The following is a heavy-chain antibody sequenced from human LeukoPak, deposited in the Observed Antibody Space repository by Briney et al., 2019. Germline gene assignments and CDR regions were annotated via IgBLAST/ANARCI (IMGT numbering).Heavy chain of an antibody. J-gene: IGHJ6*03. CDR2: IQQDGSEK. V-gene: IGHV3-7*01. CDR1: GFTFSSYW. D-gene: IGHD5-24*01. CDR3: AREPVRATIIGYYYYYMDV. Sequence: PGGSLRLSCAASGFTFSSYWMSWVRQAPGKGLEWVANIQQDGSEKYYVDSVKGRFTISRDNAKNSLYLQMNSLRAEDTAVYYWAREPVRATIIGYYYYYMDVWGKGTTVTVSS.